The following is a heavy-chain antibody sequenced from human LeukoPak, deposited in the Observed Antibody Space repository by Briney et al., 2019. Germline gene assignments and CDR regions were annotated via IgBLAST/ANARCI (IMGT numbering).Heavy chain of an antibody. CDR2: VSGSGGST. D-gene: IGHD2-2*01. CDR3: AKTLIVVVPAATDY. J-gene: IGHJ4*02. V-gene: IGHV3-23*01. CDR1: GFTFSSYW. Sequence: PGGSLRLSCAGSGFTFSSYWMSWVRHAPGKGLEWGSAVSGSGGSTYYADSVKGRFTISRDNSKNTLYLQMNSLRAEDTAVYYCAKTLIVVVPAATDYWGQGTLVTVSS.